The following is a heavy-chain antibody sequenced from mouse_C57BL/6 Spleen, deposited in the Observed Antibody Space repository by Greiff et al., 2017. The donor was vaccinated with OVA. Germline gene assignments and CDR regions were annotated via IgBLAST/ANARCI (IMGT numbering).Heavy chain of an antibody. CDR3: ARKGNWDGPFAY. CDR1: GFSLTSYG. V-gene: IGHV2-2*01. CDR2: IWSGGST. Sequence: QVQLQQSGPGLVQPSQSLSITCTVSGFSLTSYGVHWVRQSPGKGLEWLGVIWSGGSTDYNAAFISRLSISKDNSKSQVFFKMNSLQADDTAIYYCARKGNWDGPFAYWGQGTLVTVSA. D-gene: IGHD4-1*01. J-gene: IGHJ3*01.